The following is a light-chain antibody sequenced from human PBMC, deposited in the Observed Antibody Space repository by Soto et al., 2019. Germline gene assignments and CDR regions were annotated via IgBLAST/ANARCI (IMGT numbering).Light chain of an antibody. V-gene: IGKV3-20*01. J-gene: IGKJ2*01. CDR3: QQYGSSPPMYT. CDR1: QSVASSY. CDR2: DTS. Sequence: EIVLTQSPGTLSLSPGERATLSCRASQSVASSYLTWYQQRPGQAPRLLIYDTSSRATGIPDRFSGSRSGTDFTLTINRLEPEDFAVYYCQQYGSSPPMYTFGQGTKLEIK.